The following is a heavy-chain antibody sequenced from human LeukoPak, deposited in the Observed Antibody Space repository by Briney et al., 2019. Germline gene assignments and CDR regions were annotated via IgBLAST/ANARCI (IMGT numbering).Heavy chain of an antibody. D-gene: IGHD3-10*01. Sequence: SETLSLTCIVSGGSISSSSYYWGWIRQPPGKGLEWIGSIYYTGTTYYNPSLKSRVTISVENQFSLKLSSVAAADTAVYYCARNPNLPRVPRGAGFGYRGQGTLVTVSS. V-gene: IGHV4-39*07. J-gene: IGHJ4*02. CDR1: GGSISSSSYY. CDR2: IYYTGTT. CDR3: ARNPNLPRVPRGAGFGY.